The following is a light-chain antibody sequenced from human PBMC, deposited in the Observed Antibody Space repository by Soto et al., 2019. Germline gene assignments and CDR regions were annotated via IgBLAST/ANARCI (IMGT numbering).Light chain of an antibody. CDR1: QSVNIY. V-gene: IGKV3D-15*01. CDR2: GAS. J-gene: IGKJ1*01. CDR3: QQYYNLTPWT. Sequence: EIVMTQCLAILFANNGERATLSCRASQSVNIYLAWYQQKPGQAPRLLIFGASSRATGIPARFSGSGSGTEFNLTISSLQSEDFASYFCQQYYNLTPWTFGQGGKVDIK.